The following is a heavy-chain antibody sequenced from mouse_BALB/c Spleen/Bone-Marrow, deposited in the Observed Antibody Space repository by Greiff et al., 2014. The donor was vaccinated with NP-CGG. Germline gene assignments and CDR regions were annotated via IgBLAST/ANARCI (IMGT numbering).Heavy chain of an antibody. Sequence: VQLQQSGPELVKPGAPVKVSCKASGYAFTSYNIYWVKQSHGKSLEWIGYIDPYNGDTNYNQKFKVKATLTVDKSSSTAYMHLNSLTSEDSAVYYCASCGNYEAWFAYWGQGTLVTVSA. J-gene: IGHJ3*01. CDR3: ASCGNYEAWFAY. CDR1: GYAFTSYN. CDR2: IDPYNGDT. V-gene: IGHV1S135*01. D-gene: IGHD2-1*01.